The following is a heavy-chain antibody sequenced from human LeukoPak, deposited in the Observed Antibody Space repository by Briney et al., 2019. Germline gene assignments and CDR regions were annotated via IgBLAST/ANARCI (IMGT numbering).Heavy chain of an antibody. V-gene: IGHV1-2*06. Sequence: ASVKVSCKASGYTFTGYYMHWVRQAPGQGPEWMGRINPNSGGTNYAQKFQGRVTMTRDTSISTAYMELSRLRSDDTAVYYCARGYCSGGSCYSVENWFDPWGQGTLVTVSS. CDR1: GYTFTGYY. J-gene: IGHJ5*02. D-gene: IGHD2-15*01. CDR3: ARGYCSGGSCYSVENWFDP. CDR2: INPNSGGT.